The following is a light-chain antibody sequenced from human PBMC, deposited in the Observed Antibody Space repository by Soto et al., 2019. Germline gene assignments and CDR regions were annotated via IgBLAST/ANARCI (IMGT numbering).Light chain of an antibody. V-gene: IGKV3-15*01. CDR3: LQYDDWRSWT. Sequence: EILMTQSPATLSVSPGERVTLSCRASLSVSSNLAWYQQRPGQAPMLLIFCASTRATGVAARFTGSGSGTDFTLTISGLQSGDSAVYFCLQYDDWRSWTFGPGTRV. CDR1: LSVSSN. CDR2: CAS. J-gene: IGKJ1*01.